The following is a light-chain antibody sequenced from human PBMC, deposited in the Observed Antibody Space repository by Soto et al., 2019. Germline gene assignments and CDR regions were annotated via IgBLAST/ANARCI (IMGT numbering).Light chain of an antibody. CDR2: GAS. CDR1: QSVSGSY. J-gene: IGKJ3*01. Sequence: EIVWTQSPGTLSLSPGERATLSCRASQSVSGSYIAWDQQKPGQAPRLLIYGASSRATGIPDRFSGSGSGTDFTLTISRLEPEDFAVYYCQQYGSSPRFTFGPGTKVDIK. V-gene: IGKV3-20*01. CDR3: QQYGSSPRFT.